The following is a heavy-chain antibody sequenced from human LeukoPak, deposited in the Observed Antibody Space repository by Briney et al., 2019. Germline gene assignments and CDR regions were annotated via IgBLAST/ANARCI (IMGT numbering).Heavy chain of an antibody. Sequence: GGSLRLSCAASGLTFSSYAMSWVRQAPGKGLEWVSAISGSGGSTYYADSVKGRFTISRDNSKNTLYLQMNSLKAEDTAVYYCAKDTPPLRRPYYYDSSGYDYRRVPFGYFDYWGQRTLVTVSS. CDR1: GLTFSSYA. D-gene: IGHD3-22*01. J-gene: IGHJ4*02. V-gene: IGHV3-23*01. CDR3: AKDTPPLRRPYYYDSSGYDYRRVPFGYFDY. CDR2: ISGSGGST.